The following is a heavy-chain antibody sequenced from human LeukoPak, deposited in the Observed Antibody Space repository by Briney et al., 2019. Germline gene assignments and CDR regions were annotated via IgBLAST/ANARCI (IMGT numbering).Heavy chain of an antibody. Sequence: SVKVSCKASGGTFSSYAISWVRQAPGQGLEWMGGIIPIFGTANYAQKFQGRVTITADESTSTAYMELRSLRSDDTAVYYCARMILLLGDVLTVPPRGFDYWGQGTLVTVSS. CDR2: IIPIFGTA. J-gene: IGHJ4*02. D-gene: IGHD3-9*01. CDR1: GGTFSSYA. CDR3: ARMILLLGDVLTVPPRGFDY. V-gene: IGHV1-69*13.